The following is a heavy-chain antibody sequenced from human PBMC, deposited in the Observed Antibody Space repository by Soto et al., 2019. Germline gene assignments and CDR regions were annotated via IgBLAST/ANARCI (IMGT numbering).Heavy chain of an antibody. V-gene: IGHV1-69*13. CDR3: ARDLGRWYSSSSDFDYYYYGMDV. Sequence: ASVKVSCKASGGTFSSYAISWVRQAPGQGLEWMGGIIPIFGTANYAQKFQGRVTITADESTSTAYMELSSLRSEDTAVYYCARDLGRWYSSSSDFDYYYYGMDVWGQGTTVTVS. J-gene: IGHJ6*02. D-gene: IGHD6-6*01. CDR2: IIPIFGTA. CDR1: GGTFSSYA.